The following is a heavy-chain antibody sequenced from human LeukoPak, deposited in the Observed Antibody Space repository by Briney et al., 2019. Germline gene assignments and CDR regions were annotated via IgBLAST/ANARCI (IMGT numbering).Heavy chain of an antibody. CDR3: ARDMDDLWFGELGFDY. D-gene: IGHD3-10*01. CDR1: GYTFTGYY. CDR2: INPNSGGT. J-gene: IGHJ4*02. Sequence: ASVKVSCKASGYTFTGYYMHWVRQAPGQGLEWMGWINPNSGGTNYAQKFQGRVTMTRDTSISTAYMELSRLRSDDTAVYYCARDMDDLWFGELGFDYWGQGTLVTVSS. V-gene: IGHV1-2*02.